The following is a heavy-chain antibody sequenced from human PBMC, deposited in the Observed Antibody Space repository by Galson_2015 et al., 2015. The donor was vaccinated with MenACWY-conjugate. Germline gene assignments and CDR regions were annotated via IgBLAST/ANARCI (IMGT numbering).Heavy chain of an antibody. Sequence: SLRLSCAASGLTFSTYSMNWVRQAPGKGLEWVSYISSSRSTIYYAYSVKGLFTISRDNEKNSLYLQMNILRDEDTVVYYCARVPGYSYGYYDWWGQGTLVTVSS. CDR2: ISSSRSTI. J-gene: IGHJ4*02. CDR1: GLTFSTYS. D-gene: IGHD5-18*01. V-gene: IGHV3-48*02. CDR3: ARVPGYSYGYYDW.